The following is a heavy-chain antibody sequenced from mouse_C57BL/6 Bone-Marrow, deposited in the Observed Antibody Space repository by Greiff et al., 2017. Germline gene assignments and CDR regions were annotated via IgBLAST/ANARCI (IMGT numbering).Heavy chain of an antibody. D-gene: IGHD4-1*01. J-gene: IGHJ2*01. Sequence: EVQLVESGGDLVKPGGSLKLSCAASGFTFSSYGMSWVRQTPDKRLEWVATISSCGSYTYYPDSVKGRFTISRDNAKNTLYLQMSSLKSEDTAMYYGASQLGVFDYWGQGTTLTVSS. CDR3: ASQLGVFDY. CDR1: GFTFSSYG. CDR2: ISSCGSYT. V-gene: IGHV5-6*01.